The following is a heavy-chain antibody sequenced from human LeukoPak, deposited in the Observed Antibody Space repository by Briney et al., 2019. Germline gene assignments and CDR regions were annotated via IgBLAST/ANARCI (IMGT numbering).Heavy chain of an antibody. J-gene: IGHJ1*01. Sequence: SETLSLTCTVSGGSINTYFWSCIRQPPGKGLEWIGYIYYSGSTNYNPSLKSRVTISVDTSKNQFSLKLSSVTAADTAVYYCARGVSGGCYGVVQHWGQGTLVTVSS. D-gene: IGHD6-19*01. CDR2: IYYSGST. V-gene: IGHV4-59*01. CDR3: ARGVSGGCYGVVQH. CDR1: GGSINTYF.